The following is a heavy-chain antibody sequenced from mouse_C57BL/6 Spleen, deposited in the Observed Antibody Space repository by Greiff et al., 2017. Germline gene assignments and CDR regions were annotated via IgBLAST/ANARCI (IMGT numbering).Heavy chain of an antibody. CDR3: ARANLYYGSSYWYFDV. CDR1: GYTFTSYT. V-gene: IGHV1-4*01. D-gene: IGHD1-1*01. J-gene: IGHJ1*03. Sequence: QVQLQQSGAELARPGASVKMSCKASGYTFTSYTMHWVKQRPGQGLEWIGYINPSSGYTKYNQKFKDKATLTADKSSSTAYMQLSSLTSEDSAVYYCARANLYYGSSYWYFDVWGTGTTVTVSS. CDR2: INPSSGYT.